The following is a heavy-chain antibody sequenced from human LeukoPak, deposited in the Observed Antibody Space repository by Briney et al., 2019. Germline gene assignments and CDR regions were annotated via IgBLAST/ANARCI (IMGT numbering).Heavy chain of an antibody. CDR1: GFPSSSYN. J-gene: IGHJ4*02. V-gene: IGHV3-48*01. CDR3: ARSGWESETSDY. CDR2: ITSSSSTI. D-gene: IGHD6-19*01. Sequence: GGSLRLSCAASGFPSSSYNMNWVRLAPGKGLEWVSYITSSSSTIYYADSVKGRFTISRDNAKNSLYLQMNSLRAEDTAVYYCARSGWESETSDYWGQGTLVTVSS.